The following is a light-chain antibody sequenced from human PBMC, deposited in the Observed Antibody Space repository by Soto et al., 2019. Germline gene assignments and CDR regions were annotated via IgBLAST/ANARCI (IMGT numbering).Light chain of an antibody. J-gene: IGKJ1*01. V-gene: IGKV1-5*01. Sequence: DIQMTQSPSTLSASLGDRVTITCRASQSISSWLAWYQQKPGKAPKLLIYDASSLDSGVPSRFSGSGSGTEFTLTISSLQPDDFATYYCQQYNNYSWTFGQGTKVDIK. CDR2: DAS. CDR3: QQYNNYSWT. CDR1: QSISSW.